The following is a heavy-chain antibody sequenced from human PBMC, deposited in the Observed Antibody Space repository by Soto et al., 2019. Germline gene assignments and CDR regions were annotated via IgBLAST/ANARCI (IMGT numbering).Heavy chain of an antibody. CDR3: ARGVTDYYDSSGYSTNWFDP. J-gene: IGHJ5*02. D-gene: IGHD3-22*01. V-gene: IGHV5-51*01. CDR2: IYPGDSDT. CDR1: GYSFTSYW. Sequence: PGESLKISCEASGYSFTSYWIGWVRQMPGKGLERMGIIYPGDSDTRYSPSFQGQVTISADKSISTAYLQWSSLKASDTAMYYCARGVTDYYDSSGYSTNWFDPWGRGTLVTVSS.